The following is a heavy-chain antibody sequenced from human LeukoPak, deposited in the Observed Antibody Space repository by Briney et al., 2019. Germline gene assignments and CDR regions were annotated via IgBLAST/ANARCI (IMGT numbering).Heavy chain of an antibody. J-gene: IGHJ3*02. CDR2: MIPNSGNT. Sequence: ASVKVSCKAAGYTFTSYDISWVRQAPGQGLEWLGWMIPNSGNTGYAQKFQGGVTMTRNTSINTAYMEMSSLRSEDTAVYYCARGNFDSRGYFLSDAFDIWGQGTMVTVSS. V-gene: IGHV1-8*01. D-gene: IGHD3-22*01. CDR1: GYTFTSYD. CDR3: ARGNFDSRGYFLSDAFDI.